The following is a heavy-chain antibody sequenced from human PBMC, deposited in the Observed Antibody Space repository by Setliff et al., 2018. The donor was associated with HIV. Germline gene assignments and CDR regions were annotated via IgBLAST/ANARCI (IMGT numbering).Heavy chain of an antibody. D-gene: IGHD6-13*01. CDR3: ARSDSGYRSSWAPFDI. CDR1: GDTFSNYA. Sequence: SVKVSCKASGDTFSNYAISWVRQAPGQGLEWMGGIIPIFGTANYAQKFEGRVTITADKSTSTAYMEVNSLRFEDTAVYYCARSDSGYRSSWAPFDIWGQGTMVTVSS. CDR2: IIPIFGTA. V-gene: IGHV1-69*06. J-gene: IGHJ3*02.